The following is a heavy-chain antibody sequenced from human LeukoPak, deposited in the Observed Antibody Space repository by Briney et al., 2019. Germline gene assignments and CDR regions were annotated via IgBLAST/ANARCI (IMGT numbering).Heavy chain of an antibody. CDR1: GYTFTNND. V-gene: IGHV1-46*01. J-gene: IGHJ4*02. Sequence: GASVKVSCKASGYTFTNNDLHWVRQAPGQGIEWLGFINPSGGSTIYAQKFQGRVTMTRDTSTSTVYMELSSLRSDDSAVYYCAGEIAMHVHWGQGTLVTVSS. D-gene: IGHD3-22*01. CDR2: INPSGGST. CDR3: AGEIAMHVH.